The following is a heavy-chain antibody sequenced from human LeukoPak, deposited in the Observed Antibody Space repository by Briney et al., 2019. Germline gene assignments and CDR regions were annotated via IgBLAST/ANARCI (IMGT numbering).Heavy chain of an antibody. Sequence: AAVKVSCKASGYTLTGYHIHWVRQAPGQGHGWMGWSNPDSGGARYAQKFQGRVTMTRDTSISTVYMELNRLTYDDTAMYYCARGRDWGEFLAWFDPWGQGTLVTVSS. J-gene: IGHJ5*02. CDR2: SNPDSGGA. CDR3: ARGRDWGEFLAWFDP. V-gene: IGHV1-2*02. D-gene: IGHD3-3*01. CDR1: GYTLTGYH.